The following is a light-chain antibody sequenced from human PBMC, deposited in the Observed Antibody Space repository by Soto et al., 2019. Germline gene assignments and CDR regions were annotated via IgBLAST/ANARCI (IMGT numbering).Light chain of an antibody. CDR2: GAS. CDR3: QQYGSSYPWT. V-gene: IGKV3-20*01. CDR1: QPLNNN. Sequence: VLTQSPGTVSLSAGQRATVSCRTGQPLNNNVAWYQHKPGQAPRLLIYGASSRATGIPDRFSGSGSGTDFTLTIRRLEPEDFAVYYCQQYGSSYPWTFGQGTKVDIK. J-gene: IGKJ1*01.